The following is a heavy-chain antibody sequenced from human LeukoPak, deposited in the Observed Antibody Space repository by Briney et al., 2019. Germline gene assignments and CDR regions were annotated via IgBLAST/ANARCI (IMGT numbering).Heavy chain of an antibody. Sequence: GGSLRLSCGASGFTFGTYWMHWVRQAPGKGLVWVSGINSDGGTTTYADSVKGRFTISRDNAKNTLYLQMNNLRAEDTDIYYCATDSYVSGSYYRLFYWGQGTLVTVSS. D-gene: IGHD3-10*01. CDR1: GFTFGTYW. J-gene: IGHJ4*02. CDR3: ATDSYVSGSYYRLFY. V-gene: IGHV3-74*01. CDR2: INSDGGTT.